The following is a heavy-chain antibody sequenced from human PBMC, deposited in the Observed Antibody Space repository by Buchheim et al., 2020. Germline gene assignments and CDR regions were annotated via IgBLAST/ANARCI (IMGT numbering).Heavy chain of an antibody. Sequence: EVQLVQSGAEVKKAGESLKISCKGSGYSFSTYWIAWVRQMPGKGLEWMGIIFPSDSDTRYSPSFQGRVTISADKSISTAYLQWSSLKASDTAMYYCARRGQWPDWYFDLWAVAP. V-gene: IGHV5-51*01. J-gene: IGHJ2*01. CDR2: IFPSDSDT. CDR1: GYSFSTYW. CDR3: ARRGQWPDWYFDL. D-gene: IGHD6-19*01.